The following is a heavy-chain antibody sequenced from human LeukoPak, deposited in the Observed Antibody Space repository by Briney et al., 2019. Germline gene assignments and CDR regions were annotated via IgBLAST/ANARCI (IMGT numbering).Heavy chain of an antibody. CDR2: IFSGGDT. Sequence: GGSLRLFCAVSGFTVSNNYMSWVRPAPGKGLECVSVIFSGGDTYYADSVKGRVTISRDNSKNTLYLQMNSLRAEDTGVYYCARDEGFGELCFWGQGTLVTVSS. D-gene: IGHD3-10*01. CDR3: ARDEGFGELCF. CDR1: GFTVSNNY. V-gene: IGHV3-53*01. J-gene: IGHJ4*02.